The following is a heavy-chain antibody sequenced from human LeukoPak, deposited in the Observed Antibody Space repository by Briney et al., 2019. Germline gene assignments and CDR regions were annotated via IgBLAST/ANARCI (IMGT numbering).Heavy chain of an antibody. Sequence: ASVKVSCKASGYTFTIYGISWVRQAPGQGLEWMGWISAYNGNTNYAQKLQGRVTMTTDTSTSTAYMELRSLRSDDTAVYYCARDRSCSSTSCYWYWFDPWGQGTLVTVSS. CDR2: ISAYNGNT. V-gene: IGHV1-18*01. CDR3: ARDRSCSSTSCYWYWFDP. CDR1: GYTFTIYG. D-gene: IGHD2-2*01. J-gene: IGHJ5*02.